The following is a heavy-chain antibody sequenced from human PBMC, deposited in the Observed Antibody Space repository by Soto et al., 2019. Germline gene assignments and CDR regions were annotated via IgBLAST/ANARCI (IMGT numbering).Heavy chain of an antibody. Sequence: QVQLQQWGAGLLKPSETLSLTCAVYGGSFSGYYWSWIRQPPGKGLEWIGEINHSGSTNYNPSLKSRVTISVDTSKHQFSLKLSSVTAADTAVYYCARRPVVVVVAATRPPHRYFDYWGQGTLVTVSS. J-gene: IGHJ4*02. CDR2: INHSGST. CDR3: ARRPVVVVVAATRPPHRYFDY. D-gene: IGHD2-15*01. V-gene: IGHV4-34*01. CDR1: GGSFSGYY.